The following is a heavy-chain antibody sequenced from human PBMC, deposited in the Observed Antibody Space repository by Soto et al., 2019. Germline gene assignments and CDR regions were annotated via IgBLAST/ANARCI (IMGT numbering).Heavy chain of an antibody. CDR2: IYYSGST. J-gene: IGHJ3*02. D-gene: IGHD4-17*01. V-gene: IGHV4-61*08. CDR3: ARRYGGAFDI. CDR1: GGSISSGGYY. Sequence: SETLSLTCTVSGGSISSGGYYWSWIRQHPGKGLEWIGYIYYSGSTNYNPSLKSRVTISVDMSKNQFSLKLSSVTAADTAVYYCARRYGGAFDIWGQGTMVTVSS.